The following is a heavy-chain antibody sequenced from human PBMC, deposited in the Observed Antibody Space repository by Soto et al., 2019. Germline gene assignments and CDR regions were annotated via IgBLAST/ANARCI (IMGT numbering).Heavy chain of an antibody. D-gene: IGHD3-10*01. CDR3: ARDRVIMLRGDRIRRGLDV. CDR2: VYHTGTT. CDR1: GASIINSNR. J-gene: IGHJ6*02. Sequence: QVQLQESGPGLVKPSGTLSLNCAVSGASIINSNRWIWVRQPLGKGLEWIGDVYHTGTTNFNPSLKSRVTMSVDKSRNQFSLKLTSVTAAATAVYYCARDRVIMLRGDRIRRGLDVWGQGTTVTVSS. V-gene: IGHV4-4*02.